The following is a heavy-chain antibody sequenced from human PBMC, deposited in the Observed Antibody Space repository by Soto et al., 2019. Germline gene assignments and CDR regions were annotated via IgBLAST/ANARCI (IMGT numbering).Heavy chain of an antibody. V-gene: IGHV3-23*01. Sequence: EVQLLESGGGLVQPGGSQRLSCAASGFTFSSYAMSWVRQGPGKGLEWVTLISGSGGGTDYADSVKGRFTVSRDNSKNTIYLELNSLTAGDTAIYYCAKRDRFYSEDAFEVLSQGTVVTVS. D-gene: IGHD2-21*01. J-gene: IGHJ3*01. CDR1: GFTFSSYA. CDR3: AKRDRFYSEDAFEV. CDR2: ISGSGGGT.